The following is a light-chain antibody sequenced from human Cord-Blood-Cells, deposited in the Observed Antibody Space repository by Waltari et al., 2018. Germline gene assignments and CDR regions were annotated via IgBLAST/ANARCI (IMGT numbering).Light chain of an antibody. CDR1: QSISSY. V-gene: IGKV1-39*01. CDR2: AAS. J-gene: IGKJ5*01. CDR3: QQSYSTLIT. Sequence: DIQMTQSPSSLSASVGDRVTITCRASQSISSYLNWYQQKPGKAPKLLIYAASSLQSGVPSRFSGSGSGTDFTLTISSLQPEDFATYYCQQSYSTLITF.